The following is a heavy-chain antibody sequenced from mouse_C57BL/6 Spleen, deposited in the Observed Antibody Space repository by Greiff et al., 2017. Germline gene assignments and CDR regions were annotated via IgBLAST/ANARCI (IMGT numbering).Heavy chain of an antibody. CDR2: IWSGGST. CDR1: GFSLTSYG. V-gene: IGHV2-2*01. D-gene: IGHD2-5*01. CDR3: AREGESNSGWFAY. Sequence: VQLQQSGPGLVQPSQSLSITCTVSGFSLTSYGVHWVRQSPGKGLEWLGVIWSGGSTDYNAAFISRLSISKDNSKRQVVFKMNSMQADDTAIYYCAREGESNSGWFAYWGQGTLVTVSA. J-gene: IGHJ3*01.